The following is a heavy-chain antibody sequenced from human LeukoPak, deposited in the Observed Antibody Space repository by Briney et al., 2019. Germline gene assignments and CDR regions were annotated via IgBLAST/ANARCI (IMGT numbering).Heavy chain of an antibody. CDR2: ISGGGAGT. CDR1: GFTFSSYA. V-gene: IGHV3-23*01. J-gene: IGHJ4*02. D-gene: IGHD3-10*01. CDR3: ARVGVNYYGSGNQFDY. Sequence: PGGSLRLSCAASGFTFSSYAMSWVRQAPGKGLEWVSAISGGGAGTYYADSVKGRFTISRDNSKNTLFLQMNSLRAEDTAVYYCARVGVNYYGSGNQFDYWGQGTLVTVSS.